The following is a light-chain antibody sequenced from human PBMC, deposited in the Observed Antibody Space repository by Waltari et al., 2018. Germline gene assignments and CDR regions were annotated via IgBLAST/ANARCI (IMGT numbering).Light chain of an antibody. Sequence: QSALTQPASVSGSPGQSITISCTGTSSDVGGYNYFPWYQQHPGKAPKLMIYEVSNRPSGVSNRFSGSKSGNTASLTISGLQAEDEADYYCSSYTSSSTRVFGGGTKLTVL. CDR1: SSDVGGYNY. CDR2: EVS. V-gene: IGLV2-14*01. CDR3: SSYTSSSTRV. J-gene: IGLJ3*02.